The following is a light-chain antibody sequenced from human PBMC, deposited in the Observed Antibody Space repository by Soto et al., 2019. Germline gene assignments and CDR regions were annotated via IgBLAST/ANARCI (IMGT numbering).Light chain of an antibody. Sequence: DIQMTQSPSSLSASVGDRVTITCRASQSIDNNLNWYQQKPGQAPKLLIYVAFSLQSGVPSRFSGSGSGTDFTLTISRLQPEDFATYYCQQSYSTPYTLGQGTILEIK. J-gene: IGKJ2*01. CDR2: VAF. CDR1: QSIDNN. V-gene: IGKV1-39*01. CDR3: QQSYSTPYT.